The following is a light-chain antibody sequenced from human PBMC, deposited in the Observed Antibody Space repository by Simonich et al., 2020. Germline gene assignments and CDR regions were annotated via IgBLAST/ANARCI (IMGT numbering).Light chain of an antibody. CDR3: QQSYSTPWT. CDR2: AAS. J-gene: IGKJ1*01. CDR1: QSIRSY. Sequence: DIQITQSPSSLSASVGDRVTITGRTSQSIRSYLNWYQQKPGKAPKLLIYAASSLQSGVPSRFSGSGSGTDFTLTISSLQPEDFATYYCQQSYSTPWTFGPGTKVEIK. V-gene: IGKV1-39*01.